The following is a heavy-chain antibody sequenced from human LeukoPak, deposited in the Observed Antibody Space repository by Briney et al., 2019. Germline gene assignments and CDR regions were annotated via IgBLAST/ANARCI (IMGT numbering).Heavy chain of an antibody. CDR1: GGSISSYY. CDR3: ARDWYYYGSGSYFYYYYYYMDV. CDR2: IYTSGST. V-gene: IGHV4-4*07. J-gene: IGHJ6*03. Sequence: SETLSLTCTVSGGSISSYYWSWIRQPAGKGLEWIGRIYTSGSTNYNPSLKSRVTMSVDTSKNQFSLKLSSVTAADTAVYYCARDWYYYGSGSYFYYYYYYMDVWGKGTTVTISS. D-gene: IGHD3-10*01.